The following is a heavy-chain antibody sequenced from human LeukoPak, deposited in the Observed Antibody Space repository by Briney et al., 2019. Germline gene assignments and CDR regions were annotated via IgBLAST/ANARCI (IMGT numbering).Heavy chain of an antibody. V-gene: IGHV4-59*08. CDR1: GDSISSSY. CDR2: IFYTGST. D-gene: IGHD6-19*01. J-gene: IGHJ4*02. Sequence: PSETLSLTCTVSGDSISSSYWSWIRQPPGRGLEWIGYIFYTGSTNYNPSLKSRVTISADTSKNQFSLKLSSVTAADTAVYYCARRGYSSGWYWEDYWGQGTLVTVSS. CDR3: ARRGYSSGWYWEDY.